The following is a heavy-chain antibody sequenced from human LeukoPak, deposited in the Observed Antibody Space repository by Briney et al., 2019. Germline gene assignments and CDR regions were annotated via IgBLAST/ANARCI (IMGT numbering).Heavy chain of an antibody. CDR3: ASDRSGLSFCF. Sequence: GRSLRLSCAASGFTFSTYGMHWVRQAPGKGLEWVTFIWHDGSNQNYADSVKGRFTISRDKSKNTVYLQMNSLRAEDTAVYYCASDRSGLSFCFWGQGTLVTVSS. J-gene: IGHJ4*02. V-gene: IGHV3-33*01. CDR1: GFTFSTYG. D-gene: IGHD3-3*01. CDR2: IWHDGSNQ.